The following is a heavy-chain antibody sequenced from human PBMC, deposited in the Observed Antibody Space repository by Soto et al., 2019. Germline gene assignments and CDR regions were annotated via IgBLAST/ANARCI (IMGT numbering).Heavy chain of an antibody. CDR3: ASDLGFWELCAFDI. J-gene: IGHJ3*02. Sequence: GGSLRLSCAASGFTFSSYWMSWVRQAPGKGLEWVANIKQDGSEKYYVDSVKGRFTISRDNAKNSLYLQMNSLRAEDTAVYFCASDLGFWELCAFDIWGQGTMVTVSS. D-gene: IGHD3-10*01. CDR1: GFTFSSYW. V-gene: IGHV3-7*01. CDR2: IKQDGSEK.